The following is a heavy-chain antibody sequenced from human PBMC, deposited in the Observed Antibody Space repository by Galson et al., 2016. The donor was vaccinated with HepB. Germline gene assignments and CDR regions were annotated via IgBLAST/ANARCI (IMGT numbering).Heavy chain of an antibody. CDR2: IWSDGSNR. Sequence: SLRLSCAVSGFTFSRSGMHWVRQAPGKGLEWVAVIWSDGSNRYYADSVQGRFTISRDNSKNTLFLQMNSLRAEDTAVYFCARDPHASGWAAYYFDAWGRGTLVTVSS. D-gene: IGHD6-19*01. V-gene: IGHV3-33*01. CDR3: ARDPHASGWAAYYFDA. CDR1: GFTFSRSG. J-gene: IGHJ2*01.